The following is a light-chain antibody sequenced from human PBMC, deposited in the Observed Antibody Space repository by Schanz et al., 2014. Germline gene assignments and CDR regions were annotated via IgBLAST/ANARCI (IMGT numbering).Light chain of an antibody. CDR2: EAT. J-gene: IGLJ3*02. CDR3: CSYAGSSTSWV. Sequence: QSALTQPASVSGSPGQSVTISCTGISSDVGSYKLVSWYQQHPGKAPKLMIYEATKRPSGVSDRFSGSKSGKTASLTISGLQTEDEADYYCCSYAGSSTSWVFGGGTKLTVL. CDR1: SSDVGSYKL. V-gene: IGLV2-23*01.